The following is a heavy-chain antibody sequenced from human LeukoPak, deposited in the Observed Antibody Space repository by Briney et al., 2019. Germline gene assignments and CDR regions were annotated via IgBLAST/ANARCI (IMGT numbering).Heavy chain of an antibody. J-gene: IGHJ6*02. Sequence: GGSLTLSCSASGFTFSRYGMHWVRQAPGKGLEYVSAIVSNGDSTYYADSVKGRFTISSDHAKNTLYLQMSSLRPDDTAVYYCVNPGWYYDSSGYSYSYGMDVWGQGTTVTVSS. CDR1: GFTFSRYG. V-gene: IGHV3-64D*09. CDR3: VNPGWYYDSSGYSYSYGMDV. D-gene: IGHD3-22*01. CDR2: IVSNGDST.